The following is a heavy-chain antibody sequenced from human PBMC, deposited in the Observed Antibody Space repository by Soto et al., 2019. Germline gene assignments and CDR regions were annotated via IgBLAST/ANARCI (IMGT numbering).Heavy chain of an antibody. CDR2: IWYDGSNK. D-gene: IGHD4-17*01. CDR3: ARAAHYGGNPRHFDY. CDR1: GFTFSSYG. V-gene: IGHV3-33*01. Sequence: SLRLSCAASGFTFSSYGMHWVRQAPGKGLEWVAVIWYDGSNKYYADSVKGRFTISRDNSKNTLYLQMNSLRAEDTAVYYCARAAHYGGNPRHFDYWGQGTLVTVS. J-gene: IGHJ4*02.